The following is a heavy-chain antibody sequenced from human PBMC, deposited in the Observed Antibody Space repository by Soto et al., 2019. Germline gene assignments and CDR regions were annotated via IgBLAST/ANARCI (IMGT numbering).Heavy chain of an antibody. J-gene: IGHJ4*02. CDR3: ARQQWLVNY. CDR2: IYHTGST. Sequence: PSETLSLTCAVSGYSISSGYYWGWIRQPPGKGLEWIGNIYHTGSTYYNPSLKSRVTISVDTSKNQFSLKLSSVTAADKAVYYCARQQWLVNYWGQGALVTVSS. CDR1: GYSISSGYY. V-gene: IGHV4-38-2*01. D-gene: IGHD6-19*01.